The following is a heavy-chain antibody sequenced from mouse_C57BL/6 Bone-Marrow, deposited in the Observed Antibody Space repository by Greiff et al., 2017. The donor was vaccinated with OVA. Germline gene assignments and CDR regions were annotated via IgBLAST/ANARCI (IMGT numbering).Heavy chain of an antibody. CDR1: GYAFSSYW. CDR2: IYPGDGDT. CDR3: AVIPFYWYFDG. Sequence: VQLQESGAELVKPGASVKISCKASGYAFSSYWMNWVKQRPGKGLEWIGQIYPGDGDTNYNGKFKGKATLTADKSSSTAYMQLSSLTSEDSAVYFCAVIPFYWYFDGWGTGTTVTVSS. J-gene: IGHJ1*03. D-gene: IGHD2-2*01. V-gene: IGHV1-80*01.